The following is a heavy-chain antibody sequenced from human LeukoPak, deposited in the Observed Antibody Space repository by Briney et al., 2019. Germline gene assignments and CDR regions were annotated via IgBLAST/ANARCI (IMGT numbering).Heavy chain of an antibody. Sequence: GGSLRLSCVASGFTFSDFWMHWVRQAPGKGPVWVSRIRPDGTDASYADSVKGRFTISRDNARNTLSLQISSLRDEDTAVYYCARDMWGTFDYWGQGTLVTVSS. D-gene: IGHD7-27*01. CDR3: ARDMWGTFDY. CDR2: IRPDGTDA. V-gene: IGHV3-74*01. J-gene: IGHJ4*02. CDR1: GFTFSDFW.